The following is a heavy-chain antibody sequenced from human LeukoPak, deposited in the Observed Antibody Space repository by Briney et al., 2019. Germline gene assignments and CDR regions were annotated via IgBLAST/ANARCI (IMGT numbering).Heavy chain of an antibody. CDR1: GGSFSGYY. CDR3: ARRRSWWLSIDY. V-gene: IGHV4-34*01. CDR2: INHSGST. J-gene: IGHJ4*02. D-gene: IGHD5-12*01. Sequence: SETLSLTCAVYGGSFSGYYWSWLRQPPGKGLEWIGEINHSGSTNYNPSLKSRITITVDTSKNQFSLKLSSVTAADTAVYYCARRRSWWLSIDYWGQETLVTVSS.